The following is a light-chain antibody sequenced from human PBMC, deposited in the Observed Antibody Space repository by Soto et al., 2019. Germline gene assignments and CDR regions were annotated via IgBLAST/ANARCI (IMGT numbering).Light chain of an antibody. Sequence: DIQMTQSPSSLSASVGDRVTITCRASQGISNYLAWYQQKPRKVPKLLIYAASTLQSGVPSRFSGSGSGTDFTLTISSLQPEDVANYYCQKYNSALWTFGQGTKVEIK. V-gene: IGKV1-27*01. CDR2: AAS. CDR3: QKYNSALWT. J-gene: IGKJ1*01. CDR1: QGISNY.